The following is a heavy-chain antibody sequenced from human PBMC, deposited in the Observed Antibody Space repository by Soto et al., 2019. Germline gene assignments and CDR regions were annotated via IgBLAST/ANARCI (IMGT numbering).Heavy chain of an antibody. V-gene: IGHV4-59*08. Sequence: SETLSLTCTVSGGPISSYYWSWIRQPPGKGLEWIGYIYYSGSTNYNPSLKSRVTISVDTSKNQFSLKLSSVTAADTAVYYCAYIAAAGRLLFDYWGQGTLVTVSS. CDR3: AYIAAAGRLLFDY. CDR1: GGPISSYY. J-gene: IGHJ4*02. D-gene: IGHD6-13*01. CDR2: IYYSGST.